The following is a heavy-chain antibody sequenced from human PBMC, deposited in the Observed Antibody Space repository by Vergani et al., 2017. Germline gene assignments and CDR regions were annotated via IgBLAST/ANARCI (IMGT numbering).Heavy chain of an antibody. CDR1: GFTFSSYG. CDR3: AKDHYDFWSGYPNLSPFDL. J-gene: IGHJ2*01. V-gene: IGHV3-33*03. Sequence: QVHLVESGGGVVQPGRSLRLSCATSGFTFSSYGMHWFRQAPGKGLEWVAIIWFDGGKKFYAESVKGRFTISRDNAKNSLYLQMNSLRAEDTALYYCAKDHYDFWSGYPNLSPFDLWGRGTLVTVSS. D-gene: IGHD3-3*01. CDR2: IWFDGGKK.